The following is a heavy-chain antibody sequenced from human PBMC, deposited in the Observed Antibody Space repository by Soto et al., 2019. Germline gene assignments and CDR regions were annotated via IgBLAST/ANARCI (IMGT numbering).Heavy chain of an antibody. J-gene: IGHJ4*02. Sequence: QITLKESGPTLVKPTETLTLTCTVSGFSLSTNGVGVGWIRQPPGKALEWLALIYWDDDKRYIPSLRSRLTXTXLTSKNHVVLTMTNLDPVDTATYYCARMISGSYFPYWGQGTPVTVSS. CDR2: IYWDDDK. V-gene: IGHV2-5*02. CDR3: ARMISGSYFPY. CDR1: GFSLSTNGVG. D-gene: IGHD1-26*01.